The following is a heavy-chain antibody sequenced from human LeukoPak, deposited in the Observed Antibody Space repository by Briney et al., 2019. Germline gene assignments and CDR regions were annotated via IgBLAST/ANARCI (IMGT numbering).Heavy chain of an antibody. CDR1: GFTFSSYG. CDR3: TTDSYDSSGYYFSWRFSDGAEYFQH. J-gene: IGHJ1*01. D-gene: IGHD3-22*01. Sequence: PGGSLRLSCAASGFTFSSYGMSWVRQAPGKGLEWVSAISGSGGSTYYADSVKGRFTISRDNSKNTLYLQMNSLKTEDTAVYYCTTDSYDSSGYYFSWRFSDGAEYFQHWGQGTLVTVSS. CDR2: ISGSGGST. V-gene: IGHV3-23*01.